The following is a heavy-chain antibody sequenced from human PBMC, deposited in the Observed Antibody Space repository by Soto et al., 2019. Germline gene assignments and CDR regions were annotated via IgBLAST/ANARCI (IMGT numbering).Heavy chain of an antibody. CDR2: ISAYNGNT. CDR3: ARVFWVRTSSGKYYFDY. Sequence: QVQLVQYGAAVKKPGASVKVSCKASGYTFTSYGIIWVRQAPGQGLEWMGWISAYNGNTNYAKKLQGRVTMTTDTSPSPAYMERRSLRSDDTSVYYCARVFWVRTSSGKYYFDYWGQGTLVTVSS. CDR1: GYTFTSYG. J-gene: IGHJ4*02. V-gene: IGHV1-18*01. D-gene: IGHD6-19*01.